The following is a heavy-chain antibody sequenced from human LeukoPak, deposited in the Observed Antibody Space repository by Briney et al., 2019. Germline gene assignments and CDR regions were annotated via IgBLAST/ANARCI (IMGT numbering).Heavy chain of an antibody. D-gene: IGHD1-1*01. CDR1: GFTASNNY. V-gene: IGHV3-53*01. Sequence: GGSLRLSCAASGFTASNNYMSWVRQAPGKGLEWVSVIYSGGSTYYADSVKGRFTISRDSSKNTLYLQMNSLRAEDTAVYYCAREVPTALNCFDPWGQGTLVTVSS. CDR2: IYSGGST. J-gene: IGHJ5*02. CDR3: AREVPTALNCFDP.